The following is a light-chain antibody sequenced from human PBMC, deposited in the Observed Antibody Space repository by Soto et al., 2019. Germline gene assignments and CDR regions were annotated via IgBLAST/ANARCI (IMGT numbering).Light chain of an antibody. CDR3: QQDNTYPLT. V-gene: IGKV1-17*01. J-gene: IGKJ4*01. CDR1: QGIRND. Sequence: DIQMTQSPSSLSASVGDRVTITCRASQGIRNDLGWYQQKPGKAPKRLIYTTSTSESGVPSRFSGSGSGLEFTLTISSLQPEDFATYYCQQDNTYPLTFGGGTKVEIK. CDR2: TTS.